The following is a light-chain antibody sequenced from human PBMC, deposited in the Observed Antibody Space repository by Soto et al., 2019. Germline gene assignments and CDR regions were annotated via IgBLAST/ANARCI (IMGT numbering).Light chain of an antibody. CDR1: SSDVGGYNY. V-gene: IGLV2-14*01. CDR3: SSYTSISTLV. Sequence: QFALTQPASVSGSPGQSITISCTGTSSDVGGYNYVSWYQQHPGKAPKLMIYDVSNRPSGVSNRFSGSKYGNTASLTISGLQAEDEAHYYCSSYTSISTLVFGGGTKLTVL. J-gene: IGLJ2*01. CDR2: DVS.